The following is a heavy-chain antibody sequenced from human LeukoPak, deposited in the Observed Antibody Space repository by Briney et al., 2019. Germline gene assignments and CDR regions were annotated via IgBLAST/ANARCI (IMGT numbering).Heavy chain of an antibody. Sequence: SSVTVSCKPSGYTFTGYYMHWVRQAPGQGLAWMGWINPNSGGTNYAQNFQGRVTMTRDTSISTAYMELSSLRSDDTAVYYCARIANIANSYFQHWGQGTLVTVSS. V-gene: IGHV1-2*02. CDR3: ARIANIANSYFQH. CDR1: GYTFTGYY. CDR2: INPNSGGT. D-gene: IGHD4/OR15-4a*01. J-gene: IGHJ1*01.